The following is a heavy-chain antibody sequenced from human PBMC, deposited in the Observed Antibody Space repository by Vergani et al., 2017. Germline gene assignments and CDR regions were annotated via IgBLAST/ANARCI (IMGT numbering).Heavy chain of an antibody. D-gene: IGHD2-2*01. J-gene: IGHJ5*02. V-gene: IGHV4-34*01. CDR1: GGSFSDYY. CDR3: ARDLGYCSSTSCIAWFDP. Sequence: QVQLQEWGAGLLKTSETLSLTCGVSGGSFSDYYWSWIRQAPGMGLEWIWEVNHGGSTNYNPSLKSRVSISVDTSKNQFSLKLSSVTAAETAVYYCARDLGYCSSTSCIAWFDPWGQGTLVTVSS. CDR2: VNHGGST.